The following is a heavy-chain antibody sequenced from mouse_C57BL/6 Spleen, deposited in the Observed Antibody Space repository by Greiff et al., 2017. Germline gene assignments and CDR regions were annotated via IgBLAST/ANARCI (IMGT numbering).Heavy chain of an antibody. J-gene: IGHJ1*03. CDR3: AQGGALLLGPWYFDV. Sequence: VQLQQPGAELVKPGASVKVSCKASGYTFTSYWMHWVKQRPGQGLEWIVRIHPSDSDTNYNQKFKGKATLTVDKSSSTAYMQLSSLTSEDSAVYYCAQGGALLLGPWYFDVWGTGTTVTVSS. CDR1: GYTFTSYW. V-gene: IGHV1-74*01. CDR2: IHPSDSDT. D-gene: IGHD1-1*01.